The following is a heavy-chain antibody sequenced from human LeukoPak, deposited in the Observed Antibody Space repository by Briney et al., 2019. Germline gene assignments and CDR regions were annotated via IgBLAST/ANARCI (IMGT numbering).Heavy chain of an antibody. Sequence: KPSETLSLTCTVSGGSISSYYWSWIRQPPGKVLEWLGYIYYSGSTNYNPSLKSRVTISVDTSKNQFSLKLSSVTAADTAVYYCARGSLWFRELLPYHFDYWGQGTLVTVSS. D-gene: IGHD3-10*01. CDR2: IYYSGST. J-gene: IGHJ4*02. CDR3: ARGSLWFRELLPYHFDY. V-gene: IGHV4-59*01. CDR1: GGSISSYY.